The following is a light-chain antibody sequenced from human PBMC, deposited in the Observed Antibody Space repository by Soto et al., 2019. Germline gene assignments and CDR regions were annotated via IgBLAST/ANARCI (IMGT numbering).Light chain of an antibody. CDR2: DVS. J-gene: IGLJ1*01. V-gene: IGLV2-14*01. CDR3: SPYTSSSTRV. Sequence: QSALTQPAAVSGSPGQSITISCTGTSSDVGGYNYVSWYQQHPGKAPRLMIYDVSNRPSGVSNRFSGSTSGNTASLTISGLQAEDEADYYCSPYTSSSTRVFGTGTKVTVL. CDR1: SSDVGGYNY.